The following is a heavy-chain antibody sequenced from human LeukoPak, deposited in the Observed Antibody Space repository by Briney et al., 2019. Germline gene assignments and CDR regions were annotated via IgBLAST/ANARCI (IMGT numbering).Heavy chain of an antibody. D-gene: IGHD3-22*01. CDR2: ISWNSGSI. CDR3: AKSSGYGRYGVLGQGGAFDI. Sequence: PGRSLRLSCAASGFTFDDYAMHWVRQAPGKGLEWVSGISWNSGSIGYADSVKGRFTISRDNAKNSLYLQMNSLRAEDTALYYCAKSSGYGRYGVLGQGGAFDIWGQGTMVTVSS. J-gene: IGHJ3*02. V-gene: IGHV3-9*01. CDR1: GFTFDDYA.